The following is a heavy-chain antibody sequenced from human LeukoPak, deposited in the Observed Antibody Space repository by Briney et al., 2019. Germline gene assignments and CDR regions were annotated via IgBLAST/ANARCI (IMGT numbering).Heavy chain of an antibody. V-gene: IGHV4-59*01. CDR1: GGSISSYY. CDR3: ARVRDYDFWSGPDAYYFGY. CDR2: IYYSGST. J-gene: IGHJ4*02. D-gene: IGHD3-3*01. Sequence: KPSETLSLPCTVSGGSISSYYWSWLRQPPGEGLEWIGYIYYSGSTNYNPSLKSRVTISVDTSKNQFSLKLSSVTAADTAVYYCARVRDYDFWSGPDAYYFGYWGQGTLVTVSS.